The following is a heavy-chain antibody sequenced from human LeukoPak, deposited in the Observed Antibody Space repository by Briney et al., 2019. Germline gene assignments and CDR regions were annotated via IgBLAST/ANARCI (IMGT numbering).Heavy chain of an antibody. Sequence: ASVKVSCTASGYTFTTNDINWVRQAAGQGLEWMGWMNPNSGHTDYAPKFQGRITMTRNTSINTAYMELSSLTSEDTAVYLCAREVSGDFALDSWGQGTLVTVSS. J-gene: IGHJ4*02. CDR2: MNPNSGHT. CDR1: GYTFTTND. V-gene: IGHV1-8*01. CDR3: AREVSGDFALDS.